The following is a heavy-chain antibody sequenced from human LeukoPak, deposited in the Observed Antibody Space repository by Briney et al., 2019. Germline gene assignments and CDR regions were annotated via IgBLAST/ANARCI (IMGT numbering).Heavy chain of an antibody. D-gene: IGHD3-10*01. J-gene: IGHJ4*02. Sequence: ASVKVSCKAAGYTFTGYYMHWVRQAPGQGPEWMGWINPNSGGTNYAQKFQGRVTMTRDTSITTAYMELSRLRSDDTAVYYCARRYFVSGSYYTDYWGQGTLVTVSS. CDR2: INPNSGGT. CDR3: ARRYFVSGSYYTDY. V-gene: IGHV1-2*02. CDR1: GYTFTGYY.